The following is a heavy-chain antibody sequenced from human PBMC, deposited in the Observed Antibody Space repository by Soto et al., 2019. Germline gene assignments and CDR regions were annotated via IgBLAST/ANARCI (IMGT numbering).Heavy chain of an antibody. J-gene: IGHJ4*02. CDR2: IWSDGSNK. CDR3: AREDSYDSRGYPLDY. CDR1: GFTFSSYV. D-gene: IGHD3-22*01. V-gene: IGHV3-33*01. Sequence: PGGSLRLSCAASGFTFSSYVMHWVRQAPGKGLEWVAVIWSDGSNKYYADSVKGRFTISRDNSKYRLYLQMNSLRAEDTAVYFCAREDSYDSRGYPLDYWGQGTLVTVSS.